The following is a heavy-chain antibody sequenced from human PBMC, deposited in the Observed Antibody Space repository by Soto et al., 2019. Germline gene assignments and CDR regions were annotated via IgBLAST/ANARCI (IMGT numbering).Heavy chain of an antibody. J-gene: IGHJ4*02. CDR3: ASPRRAYYYGSGSGFDY. V-gene: IGHV1-69*13. Sequence: SVKVSCKASGGTFSSYAISWVRQAPGQGLEWMGGIIPIFGTANYAQKFQGRVTITADESTSTAYMELSSLRSEDTAVYYCASPRRAYYYGSGSGFDYWGQGTLVTVSS. CDR2: IIPIFGTA. CDR1: GGTFSSYA. D-gene: IGHD3-10*01.